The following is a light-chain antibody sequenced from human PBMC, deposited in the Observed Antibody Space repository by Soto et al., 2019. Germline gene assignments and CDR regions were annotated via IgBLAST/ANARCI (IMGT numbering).Light chain of an antibody. Sequence: EIVMTQSPATLYVSPGEIATLSCRASQRVSSNLAWYQQKPGQAPRLLISVASTRATGIPASFSGRGSGTEVTRTISSLQYEDFAVYYWQEYNNWPQGVTFGQGNKLEIK. V-gene: IGKV3-15*01. CDR3: QEYNNWPQGVT. CDR1: QRVSSN. J-gene: IGKJ2*01. CDR2: VAS.